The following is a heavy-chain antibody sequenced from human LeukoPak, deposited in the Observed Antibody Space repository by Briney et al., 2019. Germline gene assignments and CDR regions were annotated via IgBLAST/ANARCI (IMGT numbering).Heavy chain of an antibody. CDR3: NTDPSFFVIPQ. Sequence: GGSLRLSCAASGFTFNSYAMSWVRQAPGKGLEWVSTISGSGDRTSYADSVKGRFTISRDNSKNTLFLQMNSLRTEDTAVYYCNTDPSFFVIPQWGQGTLVTVSP. J-gene: IGHJ4*02. V-gene: IGHV3-23*01. CDR2: ISGSGDRT. CDR1: GFTFNSYA. D-gene: IGHD3-16*02.